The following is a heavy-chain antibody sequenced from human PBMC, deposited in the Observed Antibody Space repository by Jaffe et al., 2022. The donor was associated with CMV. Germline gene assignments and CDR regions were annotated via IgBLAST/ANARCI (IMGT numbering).Heavy chain of an antibody. J-gene: IGHJ3*02. D-gene: IGHD6-19*01. Sequence: QVQLQQWGAGLLKPSETLSLTCAVYGGSFSGYYWSWIRQPPGKGLEWIGEINHSGSTNYNPSLKSRVTISVDTSKNQFSLKLSSVTAADTAVYYCARGSPVAGLDAFDIWGQGTMVTVSS. V-gene: IGHV4-34*01. CDR3: ARGSPVAGLDAFDI. CDR1: GGSFSGYY. CDR2: INHSGST.